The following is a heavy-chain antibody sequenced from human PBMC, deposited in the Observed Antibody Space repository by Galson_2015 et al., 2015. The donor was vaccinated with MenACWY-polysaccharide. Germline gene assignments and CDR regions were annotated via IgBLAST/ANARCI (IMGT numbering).Heavy chain of an antibody. V-gene: IGHV3-48*04. Sequence: SLRLSCAASGFTFSSYRMNWVRQAPGKGLEWVSYISSAATIYYADSVKCRFTTSRDNAKNSLYLQMNSLRAEDTAVYYCARAKWLDRWGQGTLVTVSS. CDR2: ISSAATI. J-gene: IGHJ5*02. CDR1: GFTFSSYR. D-gene: IGHD6-19*01. CDR3: ARAKWLDR.